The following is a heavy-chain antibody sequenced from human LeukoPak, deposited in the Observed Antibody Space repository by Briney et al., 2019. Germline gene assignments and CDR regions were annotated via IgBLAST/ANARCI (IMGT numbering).Heavy chain of an antibody. CDR3: ASLGWYCSGGSCPFDY. CDR1: GFTFSSYS. CDR2: ISSSSSYI. V-gene: IGHV3-21*01. J-gene: IGHJ4*02. D-gene: IGHD2-15*01. Sequence: GGSLRLSCAASGFTFSSYSMNWVRQAPGKGLEWVSSISSSSSYIYCADSVKGRFTISRDNAKNSLYLQMNSLRAEDTAVYYCASLGWYCSGGSCPFDYWGQGTLVTVSS.